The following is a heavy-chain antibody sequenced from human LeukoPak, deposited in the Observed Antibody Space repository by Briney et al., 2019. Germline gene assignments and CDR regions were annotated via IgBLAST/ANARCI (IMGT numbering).Heavy chain of an antibody. D-gene: IGHD2-15*01. CDR1: GFTFSSYW. Sequence: GSLRLSCAASGFTFSSYWMSWVRQAPGKGLEWIGTIYYTGSTYYNPSLKSRVTISVDTSESQLFLKMNSVTAADTAIYYCVRHCPTLILKAADYFDPWGQGTLVTVSP. V-gene: IGHV4-39*01. J-gene: IGHJ5*02. CDR3: VRHCPTLILKAADYFDP. CDR2: IYYTGST.